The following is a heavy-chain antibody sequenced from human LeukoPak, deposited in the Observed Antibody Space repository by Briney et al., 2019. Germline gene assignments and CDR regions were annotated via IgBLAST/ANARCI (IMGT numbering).Heavy chain of an antibody. J-gene: IGHJ4*02. CDR3: AKGPGAYGGGDCYSPGY. CDR1: GFIFMKYA. Sequence: GSLRLSCAASGFIFMKYAMSCFRHAPGKGLEWVSSIIGDGGTTYYVDSVKGRFTISRDSSKNTLYLQMNSLRAEDTAVYYCAKGPGAYGGGDCYSPGYWGQGTLVTVSS. D-gene: IGHD2-21*02. V-gene: IGHV3-23*01. CDR2: IIGDGGTT.